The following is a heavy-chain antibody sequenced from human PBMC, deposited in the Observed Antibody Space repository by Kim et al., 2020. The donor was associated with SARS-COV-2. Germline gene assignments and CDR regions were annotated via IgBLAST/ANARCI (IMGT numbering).Heavy chain of an antibody. D-gene: IGHD3-10*01. CDR3: ARGNVLLWFGELWRHHWFDP. Sequence: SETLSLTCTVSGGSISSGGYYWSWIRQHPGKGLEWIGYIYYSGSTYYNPSLKSRVTISVDTSKNQFSLKLSSVTAADTAVYYCARGNVLLWFGELWRHHWFDPWGQGTLVTVSS. V-gene: IGHV4-31*03. J-gene: IGHJ5*02. CDR2: IYYSGST. CDR1: GGSISSGGYY.